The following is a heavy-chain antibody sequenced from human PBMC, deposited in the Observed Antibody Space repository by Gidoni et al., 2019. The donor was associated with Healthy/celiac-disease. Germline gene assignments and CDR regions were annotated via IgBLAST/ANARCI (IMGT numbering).Heavy chain of an antibody. CDR3: ARGHRGGPDAFDI. J-gene: IGHJ3*02. Sequence: EVQLVQSGAEVKKPGESRTLSGQGSGYSFTSYWIGWVRQMPGKGLEWMGIIYPGDSDTRYSPSIQGQVTISADKSISTAYLQWSSLKASDTAMYYCARGHRGGPDAFDIWGQGTMVTVSS. CDR2: IYPGDSDT. CDR1: GYSFTSYW. V-gene: IGHV5-51*01. D-gene: IGHD3-16*01.